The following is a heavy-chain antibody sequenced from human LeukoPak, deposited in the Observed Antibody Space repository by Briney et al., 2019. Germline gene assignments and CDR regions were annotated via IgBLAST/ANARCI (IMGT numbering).Heavy chain of an antibody. D-gene: IGHD2/OR15-2a*01. J-gene: IGHJ4*02. CDR3: ARLNSTHLFDTIYHQLDY. CDR1: GYSFTSYY. CDR2: INPNSGGT. Sequence: ASVKVSCKASGYSFTSYYMHWGRQAPGQGLEWMGWINPNSGGTNYAQKFQGRVAMTRDTSISTAYMELRSLRSDDTAVYYCARLNSTHLFDTIYHQLDYWGQGALVTVSS. V-gene: IGHV1-2*02.